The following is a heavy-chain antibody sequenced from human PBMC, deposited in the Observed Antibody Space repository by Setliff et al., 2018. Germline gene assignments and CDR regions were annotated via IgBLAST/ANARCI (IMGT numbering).Heavy chain of an antibody. J-gene: IGHJ6*03. CDR2: IYTSGNT. CDR1: GGSFSSDY. V-gene: IGHV4-59*10. Sequence: SETLSLTCAVYGGSFSSDYWSWIRQPAGKGLEWIGRIYTSGNTNYNPSLKSRVTMSVDTSKKQFSLKLSSVTAADTAVYYCARGKSYYYYMDVWGKGTTVTVSS. CDR3: ARGKSYYYYMDV.